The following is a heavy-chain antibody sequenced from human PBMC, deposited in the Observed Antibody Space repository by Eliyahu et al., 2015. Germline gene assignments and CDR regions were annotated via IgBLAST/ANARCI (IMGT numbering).Heavy chain of an antibody. D-gene: IGHD3-22*01. CDR3: ARDFGYYDSSGYPSHYNWFDP. CDR2: INPNSGGT. J-gene: IGHJ5*02. CDR1: GYTFXGYY. V-gene: IGHV1-2*02. Sequence: QVQLVQSGAEVKKPGASVKVSCKASGYTFXGYYIPXGXXAPGQGLAWMGWINPNSGGTNYAQKFQGRVTMTRDTSISTAYMELSRLRSDDTAVYYCARDFGYYDSSGYPSHYNWFDPWGQGTLVTVSS.